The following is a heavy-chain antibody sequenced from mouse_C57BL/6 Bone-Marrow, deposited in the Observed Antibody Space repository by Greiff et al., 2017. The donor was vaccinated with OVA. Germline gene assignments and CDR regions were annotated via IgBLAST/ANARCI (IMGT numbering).Heavy chain of an antibody. J-gene: IGHJ4*01. Sequence: QVQLQQPGAELVRPGSSVKLSCKASGYTFTSYWMHWVKQRPIQGLEWIGNIDPSDSETHYNQKFKDKATLTVDKSSSTAYMQLSSLTSEDSAVYYCSRVNGKGDAMDYWGQGTSVTVSS. CDR2: IDPSDSET. CDR3: SRVNGKGDAMDY. CDR1: GYTFTSYW. V-gene: IGHV1-52*01. D-gene: IGHD2-1*01.